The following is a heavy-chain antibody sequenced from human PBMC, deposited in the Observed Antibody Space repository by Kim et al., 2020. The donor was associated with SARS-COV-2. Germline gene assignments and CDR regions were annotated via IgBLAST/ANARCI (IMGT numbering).Heavy chain of an antibody. Sequence: ASVKVSCKASGYTFTSYYMHWVRQAPGQGLEWMGIINPSGGSTSYAQKFQGRVTMTRDTSTSTVYMELSSLRSEDTAVYYCARNGDYGDSLTQGFDPWGQGTMVTVSS. D-gene: IGHD4-17*01. CDR2: INPSGGST. CDR3: ARNGDYGDSLTQGFDP. V-gene: IGHV1-46*01. J-gene: IGHJ5*02. CDR1: GYTFTSYY.